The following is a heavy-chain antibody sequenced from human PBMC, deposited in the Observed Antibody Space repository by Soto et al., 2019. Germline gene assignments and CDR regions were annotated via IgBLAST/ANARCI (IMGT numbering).Heavy chain of an antibody. V-gene: IGHV4-61*01. CDR1: GGSVRSVNHS. CDR2: MYYTGDT. CDR3: ARGGEPLGYYGLDV. J-gene: IGHJ6*02. Sequence: QVKLQESGPGLLKASETLSLPCSVSGGSVRSVNHSWNWMRQPPGRGRGWLGYMYYTGDTNSHPSRKSRVSVSVDTSKNQLSRNLTSLTAADTAVYYCARGGEPLGYYGLDVWGQGTTVTVSS.